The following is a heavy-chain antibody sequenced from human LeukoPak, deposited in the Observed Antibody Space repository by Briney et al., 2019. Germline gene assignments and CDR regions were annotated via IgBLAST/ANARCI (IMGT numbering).Heavy chain of an antibody. Sequence: SETLSLTCAVYGRSFSDYYCSWIRQPPGRGLGWIGEINHSGSTNYKSSLKSRVTISLDTSKNKFSLRLSSVTAADTAVYYCGGYTTRGDWFDPWGEETLVTVSS. V-gene: IGHV4-34*01. D-gene: IGHD6-13*01. CDR1: GRSFSDYY. CDR2: INHSGST. J-gene: IGHJ5*02. CDR3: GGYTTRGDWFDP.